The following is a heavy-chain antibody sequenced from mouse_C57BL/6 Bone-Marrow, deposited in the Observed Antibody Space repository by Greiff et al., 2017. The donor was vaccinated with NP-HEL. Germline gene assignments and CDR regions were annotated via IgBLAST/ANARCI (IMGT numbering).Heavy chain of an antibody. Sequence: QVQLQQPGAELVRPGSSVKLSCKASGYTFTSYWMHWVKQRPIQGLEWIGNIDPSDSETHYNQKFKDKATLTVDKSSSTAYLQLSSLTSEDSAVYYCEKDYYGSDWYFDVWGTGTTVTVSS. CDR1: GYTFTSYW. CDR2: IDPSDSET. D-gene: IGHD1-1*01. V-gene: IGHV1-52*01. J-gene: IGHJ1*03. CDR3: EKDYYGSDWYFDV.